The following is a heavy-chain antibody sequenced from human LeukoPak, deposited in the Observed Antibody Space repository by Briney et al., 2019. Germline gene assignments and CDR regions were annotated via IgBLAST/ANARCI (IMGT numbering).Heavy chain of an antibody. V-gene: IGHV3-7*01. D-gene: IGHD3-16*01. CDR3: ATYTHWVAGDV. CDR1: GFMFSVYW. Sequence: GGSLRLSCAASGFMFSVYWMTWVRQAPGKGLEWVAHIKQDGSETYYVDSVKGRFTISRDNARNSLYLQMSSLRPEDTAVYYCATYTHWVAGDVWGQGTTVTVSS. CDR2: IKQDGSET. J-gene: IGHJ6*02.